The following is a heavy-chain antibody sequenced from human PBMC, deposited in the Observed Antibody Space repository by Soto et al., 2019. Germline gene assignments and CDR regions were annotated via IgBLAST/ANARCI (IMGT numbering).Heavy chain of an antibody. D-gene: IGHD3-22*01. CDR1: GYSFTSYW. CDR3: ARRGPIYYDSSGYPYGSMDV. Sequence: GESLKISCKGSGYSFTSYWIGWVRQMPWKGLEWMGIIYPGDSDTRYSPSFQGQVTISADKSISTAYLQWSSLKASDTAMYYCARRGPIYYDSSGYPYGSMDVWGQGTTVTVSS. J-gene: IGHJ6*02. CDR2: IYPGDSDT. V-gene: IGHV5-51*01.